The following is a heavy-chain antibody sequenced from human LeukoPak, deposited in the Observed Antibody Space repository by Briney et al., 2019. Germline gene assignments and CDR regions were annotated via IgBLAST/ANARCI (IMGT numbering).Heavy chain of an antibody. Sequence: GGSLRLSCAASGFTFSSYGMHWVRQAPGKGLEWVAFIRYDGSNKYYADSVKGRFTISRDNSKNTLYLQMNSLRAEDTAVYYCAKYNCSSTSCYARSDAFDIWGQGTMVTVSS. D-gene: IGHD2-2*01. CDR3: AKYNCSSTSCYARSDAFDI. CDR2: IRYDGSNK. CDR1: GFTFSSYG. J-gene: IGHJ3*02. V-gene: IGHV3-30*02.